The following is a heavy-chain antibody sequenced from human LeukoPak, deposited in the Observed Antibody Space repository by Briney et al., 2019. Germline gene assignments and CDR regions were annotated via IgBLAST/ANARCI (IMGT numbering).Heavy chain of an antibody. J-gene: IGHJ1*01. CDR3: ARYPYYYDSSGYQYFQH. D-gene: IGHD3-22*01. V-gene: IGHV1-2*04. CDR2: INPNSDGT. CDR1: GYTFTGYY. Sequence: ASVKVSCKASGYTFTGYYMHWVRQAPGQGLEWMGWINPNSDGTNYAQKFQGWVTMTRDTSISTAYMELSRLRSDDTAVYYCARYPYYYDSSGYQYFQHWGQGTLVTVSS.